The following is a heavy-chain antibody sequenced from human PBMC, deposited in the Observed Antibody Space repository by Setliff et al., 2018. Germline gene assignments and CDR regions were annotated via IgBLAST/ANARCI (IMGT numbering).Heavy chain of an antibody. Sequence: SETLSLTCAVSDFSISSGYYWGWIRQPPGKGLEWIGSIYHSGSTNYNPSLKSRVTISVDTSKNQFSLKLSSVTAADTALYYCTVYNTGSSKDHYWGQGTPVTVSS. D-gene: IGHD2-8*02. J-gene: IGHJ4*02. CDR2: IYHSGST. CDR3: TVYNTGSSKDHY. V-gene: IGHV4-38-2*01. CDR1: DFSISSGYY.